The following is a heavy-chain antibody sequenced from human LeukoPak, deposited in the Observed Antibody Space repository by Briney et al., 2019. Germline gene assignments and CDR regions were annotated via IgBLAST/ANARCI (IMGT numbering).Heavy chain of an antibody. V-gene: IGHV3-9*01. J-gene: IGHJ3*02. Sequence: HPGGSLRLSCAASGFTFDDYAMHWVRQAPGKGLEWVSGISWNSGSIGYADSVKGRLTISRDNAKNSLYLQMNGLRAEDTAVYYCARDLAAVTIFVDDAFDIWGQGTMVTVSS. CDR1: GFTFDDYA. D-gene: IGHD3-3*01. CDR3: ARDLAAVTIFVDDAFDI. CDR2: ISWNSGSI.